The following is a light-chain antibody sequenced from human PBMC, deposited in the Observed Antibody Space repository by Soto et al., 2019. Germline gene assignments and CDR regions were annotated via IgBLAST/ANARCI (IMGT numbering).Light chain of an antibody. CDR2: YDS. V-gene: IGLV3-21*04. Sequence: SYELTQPPSVSVAPGKTARITCGGNNIGSKSVHWYQQKPGQAPVLVIYYDSDRPSGIPERFSGSNSGNTATLTISRVEAGDEADYYCQMSDSSSDHPVFGGGTKLTVL. J-gene: IGLJ2*01. CDR3: QMSDSSSDHPV. CDR1: NIGSKS.